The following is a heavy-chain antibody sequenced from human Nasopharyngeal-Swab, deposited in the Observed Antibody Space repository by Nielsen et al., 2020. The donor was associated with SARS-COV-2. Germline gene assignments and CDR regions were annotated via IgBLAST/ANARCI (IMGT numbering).Heavy chain of an antibody. Sequence: GESLKISCAASGFTFSSYDMHWVRQATGKGLEWVPAIGTAGDTYYPGSVKGRFTISRENAKNSLYLQMNNLRAEDTAIYYCAKDRDSGDDSEEYYHYYGMDVWGQGAPVTVSS. V-gene: IGHV3-13*01. CDR3: AKDRDSGDDSEEYYHYYGMDV. CDR1: GFTFSSYD. D-gene: IGHD5-12*01. J-gene: IGHJ6*02. CDR2: IGTAGDT.